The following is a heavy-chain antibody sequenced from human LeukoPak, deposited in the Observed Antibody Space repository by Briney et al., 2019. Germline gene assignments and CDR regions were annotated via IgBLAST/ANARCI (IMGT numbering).Heavy chain of an antibody. CDR1: GGTFSSYA. J-gene: IGHJ6*02. Sequence: AASVKVSCKASGGTFSSYAISWVRQAPGQGLEWMGRIIPILGIANYAQKFQGRVTITADKSTSTAYMELSSLRSEDTAVYYCARDREAADYYYYGMDVWGQGTTVTVSS. D-gene: IGHD6-13*01. CDR2: IIPILGIA. V-gene: IGHV1-69*04. CDR3: ARDREAADYYYYGMDV.